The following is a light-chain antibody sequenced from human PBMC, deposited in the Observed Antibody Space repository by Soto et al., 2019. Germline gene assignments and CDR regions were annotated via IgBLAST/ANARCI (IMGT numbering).Light chain of an antibody. V-gene: IGLV2-8*01. CDR2: EVN. J-gene: IGLJ1*01. CDR1: SSDVGGYKY. Sequence: QSALTQPPSASGSPGQSVTISCTGTSSDVGGYKYVSWYQQHPGKAPKLMIYEVNKRPSGVPDRFSGSKSGNTASLTVPGLQAEDEADYYCSSSAGSNNLYVFGTGTKVTVL. CDR3: SSSAGSNNLYV.